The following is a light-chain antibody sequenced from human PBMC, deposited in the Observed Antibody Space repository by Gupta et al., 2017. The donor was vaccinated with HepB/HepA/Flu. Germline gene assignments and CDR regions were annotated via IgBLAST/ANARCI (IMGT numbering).Light chain of an antibody. CDR1: QSVGSY. J-gene: IGKJ1*01. V-gene: IGKV3-11*01. CDR2: DAS. CDR3: QQRSNWA. Sequence: VLTQSPDILSLSPGERATLSCRASQSVGSYLAWYQQKPGQAPRLLIYDASNRATGIPARFSASGSGTDFTLTISSLEPEDFAVYDCQQRSNWAFGQGTKVEIK.